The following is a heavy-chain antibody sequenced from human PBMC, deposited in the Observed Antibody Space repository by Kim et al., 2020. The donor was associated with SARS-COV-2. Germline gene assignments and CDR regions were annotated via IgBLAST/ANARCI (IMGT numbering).Heavy chain of an antibody. CDR3: AKDGRGNIFDWSYNDAFDI. D-gene: IGHD3-9*01. J-gene: IGHJ3*02. CDR2: ISYDGSNK. Sequence: GGSLRLSCAASGFTFSSYGMHWVRQAPGKGLEWVAVISYDGSNKYYADSVKGRFTISRDNSKNTLYLQMNSLRAEDTAVYYCAKDGRGNIFDWSYNDAFDIWGQGTMVTVSS. V-gene: IGHV3-30*18. CDR1: GFTFSSYG.